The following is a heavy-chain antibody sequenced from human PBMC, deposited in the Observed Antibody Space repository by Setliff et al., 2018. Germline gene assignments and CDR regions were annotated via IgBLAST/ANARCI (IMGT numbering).Heavy chain of an antibody. Sequence: SETLSLTCTVSGDSMTGNHWSWIRQSPGKGLEWIGYITHSGSTKYNPSLKSRVAITIVASKKQFSLELSSVTAADTAVYYCARLKFYNSGTYWGNWDYYSNMDVWGKGTTVTVSS. J-gene: IGHJ6*03. D-gene: IGHD5-12*01. CDR1: GDSMTGNH. V-gene: IGHV4-59*01. CDR2: ITHSGST. CDR3: ARLKFYNSGTYWGNWDYYSNMDV.